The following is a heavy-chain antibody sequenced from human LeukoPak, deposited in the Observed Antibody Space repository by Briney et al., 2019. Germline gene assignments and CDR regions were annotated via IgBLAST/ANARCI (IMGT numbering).Heavy chain of an antibody. J-gene: IGHJ4*02. CDR1: GFTFSSYS. CDR3: ARVAVRGVFPWYYFDY. V-gene: IGHV3-21*01. D-gene: IGHD3-10*01. CDR2: ISSSSSSYI. Sequence: GGSLRLSCAASGFTFSSYSMNWVRQAPGKGLEWVSSISSSSSSYIYYADSVKGRFTISRDNAKNSLYLQMNSLRAEDTAVYYCARVAVRGVFPWYYFDYWGQGTLVTVSS.